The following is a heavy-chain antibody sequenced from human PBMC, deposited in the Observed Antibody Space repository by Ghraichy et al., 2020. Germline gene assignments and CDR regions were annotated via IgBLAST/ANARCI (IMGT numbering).Heavy chain of an antibody. CDR3: ARRKGFVVAATGSFDY. CDR2: IYYSGST. J-gene: IGHJ4*02. V-gene: IGHV4-31*03. D-gene: IGHD2-15*01. Sequence: SETLSLTCTVSGGSISSGGYYWSWIRQHPGKGLEWIGYIYYSGSTYYNPSLKSRVTISVDTSKNQFSLKLSSVTAADTAVYYCARRKGFVVAATGSFDYWGQGTLVTVSS. CDR1: GGSISSGGYY.